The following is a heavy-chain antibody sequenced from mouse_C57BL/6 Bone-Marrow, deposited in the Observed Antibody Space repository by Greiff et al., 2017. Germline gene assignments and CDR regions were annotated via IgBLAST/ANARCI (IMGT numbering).Heavy chain of an antibody. D-gene: IGHD2-4*01. Sequence: EVKLMESGGGLVQPGGSMKLSCAASGFTFSDAWMDWVRQSPEKGLEWVAEIRNKANNHATYYAESVKGRFTISRDDSKSMVYLQMISLRAEDTGIYYCTYNYDYFFDYWGQGTTLTVSS. CDR2: IRNKANNHAT. CDR1: GFTFSDAW. V-gene: IGHV6-6*01. CDR3: TYNYDYFFDY. J-gene: IGHJ2*01.